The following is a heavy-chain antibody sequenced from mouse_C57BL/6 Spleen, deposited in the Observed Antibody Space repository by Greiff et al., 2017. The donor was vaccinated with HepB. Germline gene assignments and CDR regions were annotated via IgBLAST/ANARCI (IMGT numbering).Heavy chain of an antibody. D-gene: IGHD1-1*01. Sequence: EVKLVESGGDLVKPGASLKLSCAASGFTFSSYGMSWVRQTPDKRLEWVATISSGCSYTYYTNSVKGRCTISRDNAKNTLYLQMSSLKSEDTAMYYCARHSYYYGSHWYFDVWGTGTTVTVSS. CDR3: ARHSYYYGSHWYFDV. J-gene: IGHJ1*03. V-gene: IGHV5-6*01. CDR1: GFTFSSYG. CDR2: ISSGCSYT.